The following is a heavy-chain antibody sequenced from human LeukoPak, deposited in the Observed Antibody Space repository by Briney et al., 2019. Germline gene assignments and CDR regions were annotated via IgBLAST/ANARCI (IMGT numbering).Heavy chain of an antibody. Sequence: GGPLRLSCAASGFTFTSYGMHWVRQAPGKGLEWVAVISYDGSNKYYADSVKGRFTISRDNSENTLSLQMNSLRAEDTAVYYCAKVQAGYDSGWHPFDYWGQGTLVTVSS. V-gene: IGHV3-30*18. CDR3: AKVQAGYDSGWHPFDY. D-gene: IGHD6-19*01. CDR1: GFTFTSYG. CDR2: ISYDGSNK. J-gene: IGHJ4*02.